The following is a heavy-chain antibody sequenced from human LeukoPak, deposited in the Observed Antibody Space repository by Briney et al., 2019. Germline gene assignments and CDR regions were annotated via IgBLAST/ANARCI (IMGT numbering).Heavy chain of an antibody. J-gene: IGHJ4*02. V-gene: IGHV3-23*01. Sequence: TGGSLRLSCAASGFTFSSYAMSWVRQAPGKGLEWVSAISGSGGRTYYADTVKGRFTNSRDNSKNTLYLQMNSLRAEDTAVYYCAKDPTFCSGGTCPQLYYFDYWGQGTLVTVSS. D-gene: IGHD2-15*01. CDR3: AKDPTFCSGGTCPQLYYFDY. CDR1: GFTFSSYA. CDR2: ISGSGGRT.